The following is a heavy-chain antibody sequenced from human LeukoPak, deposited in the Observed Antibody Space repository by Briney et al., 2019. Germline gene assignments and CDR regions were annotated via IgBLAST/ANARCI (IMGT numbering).Heavy chain of an antibody. J-gene: IGHJ3*02. V-gene: IGHV3-33*08. CDR3: ARGYCSSTSCYAFDI. CDR2: IWYGGSNK. D-gene: IGHD2-2*01. Sequence: GGSLRLSCAASGFTFSSYGMHWVRQAPGKGLEWVAVIWYGGSNKYYADSVKGRFTISRDNSKNTLYLQMSSLRAEDTAVYYCARGYCSSTSCYAFDIWGQGTMVTVSS. CDR1: GFTFSSYG.